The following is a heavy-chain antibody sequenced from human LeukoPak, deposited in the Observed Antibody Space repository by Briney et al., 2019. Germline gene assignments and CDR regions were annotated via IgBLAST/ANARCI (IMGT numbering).Heavy chain of an antibody. Sequence: GGPLRLSCGASGFTFSSYGMHWVRQAPGKGLEWVAVICYDGSNKYYADSVKGRFALSRDNSKNTLYLQMNSLRAEDTAVYYCARDAIPAAGIRDWGYYYGMDVWGQGTTVTVSS. J-gene: IGHJ6*02. CDR2: ICYDGSNK. V-gene: IGHV3-33*01. CDR3: ARDAIPAAGIRDWGYYYGMDV. CDR1: GFTFSSYG. D-gene: IGHD6-13*01.